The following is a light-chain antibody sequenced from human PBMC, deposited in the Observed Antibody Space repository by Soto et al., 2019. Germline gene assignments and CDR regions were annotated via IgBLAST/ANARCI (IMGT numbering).Light chain of an antibody. V-gene: IGLV2-14*01. CDR1: SSDVGGYNY. CDR2: EVS. CDR3: SSYTSSNTRVV. Sequence: QSALTQPASVSGSPGQSITISCTGTSSDVGGYNYVSWYQQHPGKAPKLMIYEVSNRPSGVSNRFSGSKSGNTASLTISGLHAEDEADYYCSSYTSSNTRVVFGNGTKLTVL. J-gene: IGLJ1*01.